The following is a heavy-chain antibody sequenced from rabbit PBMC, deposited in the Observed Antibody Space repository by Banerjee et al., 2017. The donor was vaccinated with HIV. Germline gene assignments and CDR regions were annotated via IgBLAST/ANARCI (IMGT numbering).Heavy chain of an antibody. D-gene: IGHD7-1*01. V-gene: IGHV1S45*01. CDR1: GIDFSSYG. J-gene: IGHJ4*01. CDR3: LRRWHSTDL. Sequence: QEQLVESGGGLVTLGGSLELSCKASGIDFSSYGISWVRQAPGKGLEWIACIYVDNGRTYYASWAKGRFTISKTSSTTVTLQMTSLTAADTATYFCLRRWHSTDLWGPGTLVTVS. CDR2: IYVDNGRT.